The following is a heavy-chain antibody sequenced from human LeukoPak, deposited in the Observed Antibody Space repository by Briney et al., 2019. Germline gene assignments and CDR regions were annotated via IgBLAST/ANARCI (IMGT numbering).Heavy chain of an antibody. J-gene: IGHJ6*03. D-gene: IGHD3-22*01. CDR2: ISSSGSTI. Sequence: GGSLRLSCAASGFTFSSYEMNWVRQAPGKGLEWVSYISSSGSTIYYADSVKGRFTISRDNAKKSLYLQMNSLRAEDTAVYYCARVDRDYDYYYYMDVWGKGTTVTVSS. V-gene: IGHV3-48*03. CDR1: GFTFSSYE. CDR3: ARVDRDYDYYYYMDV.